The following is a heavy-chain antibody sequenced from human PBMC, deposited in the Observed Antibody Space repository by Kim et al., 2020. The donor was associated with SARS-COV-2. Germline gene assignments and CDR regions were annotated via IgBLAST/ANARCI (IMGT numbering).Heavy chain of an antibody. CDR3: ARSAHFWTGHYLDF. V-gene: IGHV1-2*02. CDR2: INPYSGDT. D-gene: IGHD3-3*01. Sequence: ASVKVSCKASGYTFTDYYIHWVRQAPGQGLEWMGWINPYSGDTNNALKFQGRVTMTRDTSISTPYVELSSLRSDDTAVYYCARSAHFWTGHYLDFWGQGT. CDR1: GYTFTDYY. J-gene: IGHJ4*02.